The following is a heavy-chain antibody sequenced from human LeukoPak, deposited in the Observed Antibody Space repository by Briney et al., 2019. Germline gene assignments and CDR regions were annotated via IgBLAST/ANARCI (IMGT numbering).Heavy chain of an antibody. D-gene: IGHD2-2*01. CDR1: GFTFSSYG. Sequence: SGGSLRLSCAASGFTFSSYGMHWVRQAPGKGLEWVAMIWYDGSNKYYIDSVKGRFTISRDNSKNTVYLQMNSLRAEDTAVYYCARGILYTSTNCVTYPFDSWGQGTLVTVSS. CDR3: ARGILYTSTNCVTYPFDS. J-gene: IGHJ4*02. CDR2: IWYDGSNK. V-gene: IGHV3-33*01.